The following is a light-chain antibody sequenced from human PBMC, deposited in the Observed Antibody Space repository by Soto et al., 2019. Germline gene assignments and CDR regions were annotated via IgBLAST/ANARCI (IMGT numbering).Light chain of an antibody. CDR1: SPNIGAGYD. J-gene: IGLJ2*01. V-gene: IGLV1-40*01. Sequence: QSVLTQPPSVSGAPGQRVTISCTGSSPNIGAGYDVNWYQQLPGTAPKVLIYGNSNRPSGVPDRFSGSKSGASASLAITGLQAEDEADYYCQSYDSSLSTSVFGGGTKLTVL. CDR2: GNS. CDR3: QSYDSSLSTSV.